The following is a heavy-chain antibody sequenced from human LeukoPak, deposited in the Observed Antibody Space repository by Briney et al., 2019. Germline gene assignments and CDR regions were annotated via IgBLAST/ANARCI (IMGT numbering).Heavy chain of an antibody. CDR2: IHHSGSA. CDR3: AREEMGGIDY. V-gene: IGHV4-38-2*02. D-gene: IGHD5-24*01. CDR1: GYSISSGYY. J-gene: IGHJ4*02. Sequence: SETLSLTCAVSGYSISSGYYWGWIRQPPGKGLEWIGSIHHSGSAYYNPSLKSRVTISLDTSKNQFSLKLSSVTAADTAVYYCAREEMGGIDYWGQGTLVTVSS.